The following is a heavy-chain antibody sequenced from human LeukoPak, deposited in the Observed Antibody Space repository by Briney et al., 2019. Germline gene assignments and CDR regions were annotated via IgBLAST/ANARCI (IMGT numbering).Heavy chain of an antibody. CDR3: AREAPDIVATMSRYYYMDV. D-gene: IGHD5-12*01. V-gene: IGHV4-39*07. CDR2: MYYSGST. J-gene: IGHJ6*03. CDR1: GGSISSSGYY. Sequence: PSETLSLTCTGSGGSISSSGYYWGWIRQPPGKGLEWIGCMYYSGSTHYNPTLKSRVTISVDTSKNQFSLKLSSVTAADTAVYYCAREAPDIVATMSRYYYMDVWGKGTTVTVSS.